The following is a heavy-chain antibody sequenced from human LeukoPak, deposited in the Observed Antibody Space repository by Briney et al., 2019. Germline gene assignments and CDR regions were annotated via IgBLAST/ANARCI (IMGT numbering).Heavy chain of an antibody. CDR1: GGSISSYY. D-gene: IGHD3-16*01. V-gene: IGHV4-59*01. Sequence: SETLSLTCTVSGGSISSYYWSWIRQPPEKGLEWIGYIYYSGSTNYNPSLKSRVTISVDTSKNQFSLKLSSVTAADTAVYYCARDGRLGETRWFDPWGQGTLVTVSS. J-gene: IGHJ5*02. CDR2: IYYSGST. CDR3: ARDGRLGETRWFDP.